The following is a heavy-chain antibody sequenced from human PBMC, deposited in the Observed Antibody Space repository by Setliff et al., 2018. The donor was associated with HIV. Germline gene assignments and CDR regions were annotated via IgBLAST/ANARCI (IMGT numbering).Heavy chain of an antibody. CDR3: ARGPGTVTRFYYYYYYMDV. J-gene: IGHJ6*03. V-gene: IGHV1-18*01. CDR1: GYTFTSYG. D-gene: IGHD4-17*01. CDR2: ISAYNGNT. Sequence: GASVKVSCKASGYTFTSYGISWVRQAPGQGLEWMGWISAYNGNTNYAQKFQGRVTITTDESTSTAYMELSSLRSEDTAVYYCARGPGTVTRFYYYYYYMDVWGKGTTVTVSS.